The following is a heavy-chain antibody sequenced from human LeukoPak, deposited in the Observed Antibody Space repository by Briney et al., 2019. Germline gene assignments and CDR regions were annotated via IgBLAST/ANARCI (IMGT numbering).Heavy chain of an antibody. CDR3: AIAEDAGIVRANAAFDI. J-gene: IGHJ3*02. CDR1: GYTLNELT. CDR2: FHPEDGET. Sequence: ASVKVSCKVSGYTLNELTIHWVRLAPGKGLEWMGGFHPEDGETIYAQKFQGRVTMTEDTSTDTAYMELSSLRSEDTAVYYCAIAEDAGIVRANAAFDIWGQGTMVTVSS. D-gene: IGHD1-26*01. V-gene: IGHV1-24*01.